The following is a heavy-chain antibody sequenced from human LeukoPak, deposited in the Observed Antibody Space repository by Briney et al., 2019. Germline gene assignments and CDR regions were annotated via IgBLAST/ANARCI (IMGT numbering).Heavy chain of an antibody. D-gene: IGHD3-22*01. CDR2: IYHSGST. CDR3: ARVRYYYDSSGYFYYYYYMDV. V-gene: IGHV4-4*02. Sequence: PSGTLSLTCAVSGGSISSSNWWSWVRQPPGKGLEWIGEIYHSGSTNYNPSLKSRVTISVDTSKNQFSLKLSSVTAADAAVYYCARVRYYYDSSGYFYYYYYMDVWGKGTTVTISS. J-gene: IGHJ6*03. CDR1: GGSISSSNW.